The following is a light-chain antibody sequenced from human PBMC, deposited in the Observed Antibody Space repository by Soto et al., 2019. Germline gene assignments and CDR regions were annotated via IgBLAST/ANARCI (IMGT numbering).Light chain of an antibody. J-gene: IGKJ3*01. CDR1: QSVSSSY. CDR3: QQYGTSFT. Sequence: EIVLTQSPGTLYLSPGERATLSCRASQSVSSSYLAWYQQKPGQAPRLLIYGASSRATGIPDRFSGSGSGTDFTLTISRLEPEDFPVYYCQQYGTSFTFGPGTKVDIK. V-gene: IGKV3-20*01. CDR2: GAS.